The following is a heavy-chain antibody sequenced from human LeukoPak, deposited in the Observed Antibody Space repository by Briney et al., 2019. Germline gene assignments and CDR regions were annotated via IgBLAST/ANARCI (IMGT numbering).Heavy chain of an antibody. Sequence: SVKVSCKASGGTFSSYAISWVRQAPGQGLEWMGGIIPIFGTANYAQKFQGRVTITADESTSTAYMELSSLRSEDTAVYYCARAPPGAVVSDYYMDVWGKGTTVTVSS. CDR3: ARAPPGAVVSDYYMDV. D-gene: IGHD1-26*01. V-gene: IGHV1-69*13. CDR1: GGTFSSYA. CDR2: IIPIFGTA. J-gene: IGHJ6*03.